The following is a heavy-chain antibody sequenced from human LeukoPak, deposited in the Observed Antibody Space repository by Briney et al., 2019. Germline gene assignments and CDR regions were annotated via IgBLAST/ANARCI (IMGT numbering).Heavy chain of an antibody. Sequence: SGGSLRLSCAVSGFTFSSYSMNWVRQTPGKGLEWVSSISSTSTYIYYADSVKGRFTISRDNAKNSLYLQMNSLRAEDTAVYYCARIMVRGVIPYGMDVWGQGTTVTVSS. J-gene: IGHJ6*02. CDR1: GFTFSSYS. V-gene: IGHV3-21*01. CDR2: ISSTSTYI. CDR3: ARIMVRGVIPYGMDV. D-gene: IGHD3-10*01.